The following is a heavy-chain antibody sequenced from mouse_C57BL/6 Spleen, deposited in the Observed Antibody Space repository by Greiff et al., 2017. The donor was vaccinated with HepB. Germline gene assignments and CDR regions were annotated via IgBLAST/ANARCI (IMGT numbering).Heavy chain of an antibody. V-gene: IGHV1-55*01. D-gene: IGHD1-1*01. CDR3: ARWPGDYGSSYYAY. Sequence: QVQLQQPGAELVKPGASVKMSCKASGYTFTSYWITWVKQRPGQGLEWIGDIYPGSGSTNYNEKFKSKATLTVDTSSSTAYMQLSSLTSEDSAVYYCARWPGDYGSSYYAYWGQGTLVTVSA. CDR1: GYTFTSYW. J-gene: IGHJ3*01. CDR2: IYPGSGST.